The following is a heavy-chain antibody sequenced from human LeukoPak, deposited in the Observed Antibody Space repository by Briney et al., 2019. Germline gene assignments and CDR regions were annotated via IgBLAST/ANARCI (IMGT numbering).Heavy chain of an antibody. D-gene: IGHD5-24*01. CDR1: GYTFTDYY. CDR2: INPNSGDT. V-gene: IGHV1-2*02. CDR3: AREDLYNYPLDL. Sequence: ASVKVSCRASGYTFTDYYLHWVRQAPGQGLEWLGWINPNSGDTNFAQKFQGRVTMTRDTSINTAYMELSGLRSDDTAVYYCAREDLYNYPLDLWGQGTLLTVSS. J-gene: IGHJ1*01.